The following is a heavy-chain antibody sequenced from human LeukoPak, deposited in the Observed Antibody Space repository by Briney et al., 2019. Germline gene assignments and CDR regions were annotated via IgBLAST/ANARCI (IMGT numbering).Heavy chain of an antibody. CDR3: ARDEQDSSSWYARWFDP. CDR2: IIPIFGTP. J-gene: IGHJ5*02. Sequence: SVKVSCKASGGTFSSYAISWVRQAPGQGLEWMGGIIPIFGTPHYAQTFQGRVTITADESTSTAYMELSSLRSEDTAVYYCARDEQDSSSWYARWFDPWGQGTLVTVSS. CDR1: GGTFSSYA. D-gene: IGHD6-13*01. V-gene: IGHV1-69*13.